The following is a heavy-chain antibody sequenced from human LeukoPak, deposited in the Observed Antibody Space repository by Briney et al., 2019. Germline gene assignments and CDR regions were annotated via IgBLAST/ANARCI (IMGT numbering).Heavy chain of an antibody. Sequence: QPGGSLRLSCAVSGFTFSSYSMNWVRQAPGKGLEWVSYISSSGNTILYADSVKGRFTISRDIAKNSLYLQMNSLIDEDTAVYYCARDRGSGSYSPYAFDIWGQGTMLTVSS. CDR1: GFTFSSYS. CDR2: ISSSGNTI. CDR3: ARDRGSGSYSPYAFDI. D-gene: IGHD1-26*01. V-gene: IGHV3-48*02. J-gene: IGHJ3*02.